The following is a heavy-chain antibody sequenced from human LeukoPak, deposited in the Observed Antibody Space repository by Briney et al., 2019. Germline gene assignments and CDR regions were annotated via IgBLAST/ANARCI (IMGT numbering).Heavy chain of an antibody. J-gene: IGHJ4*02. Sequence: SETLSLTCAVYGGSFSGYYWSWIRQPPGKGLEWIGEINHSGSTNYNPSLKSRVTISVDTSKNQFSLKLSPVTAADTAVYYCARGRYGSGSYYHDYWGQGTLVTVSS. D-gene: IGHD3-10*01. CDR1: GGSFSGYY. V-gene: IGHV4-34*01. CDR2: INHSGST. CDR3: ARGRYGSGSYYHDY.